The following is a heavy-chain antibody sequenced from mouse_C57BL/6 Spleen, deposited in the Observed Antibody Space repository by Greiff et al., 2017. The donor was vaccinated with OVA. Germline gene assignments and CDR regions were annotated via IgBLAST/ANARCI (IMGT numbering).Heavy chain of an antibody. D-gene: IGHD4-1*01. Sequence: ESGPGMVKPSQSLSLTCTVTGYSITSGYDWHWIRHFPGNKLEWMGYISYSGSTNYNPSLKSRISITHDTSKNHFFLKLNSVTTEDTATYYCAREDWDYFDYWGQGTTLTVSS. CDR1: GYSITSGYD. V-gene: IGHV3-1*01. J-gene: IGHJ2*01. CDR3: AREDWDYFDY. CDR2: ISYSGST.